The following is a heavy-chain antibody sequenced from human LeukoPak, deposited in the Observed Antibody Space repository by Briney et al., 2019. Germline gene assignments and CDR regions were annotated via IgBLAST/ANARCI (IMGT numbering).Heavy chain of an antibody. Sequence: PSQTLPLTCAVSAGSISSGGYSWSWLRQPPGKGLEWIVYIYHSGSTYYNPSLKSPFTISVDRSKNQFSLKLSSVTAADTAVYYCARGLGYYDFWRSNWFDPWGQGTLVTVSS. V-gene: IGHV4-30-2*01. J-gene: IGHJ5*02. D-gene: IGHD3-3*01. CDR3: ARGLGYYDFWRSNWFDP. CDR1: AGSISSGGYS. CDR2: IYHSGST.